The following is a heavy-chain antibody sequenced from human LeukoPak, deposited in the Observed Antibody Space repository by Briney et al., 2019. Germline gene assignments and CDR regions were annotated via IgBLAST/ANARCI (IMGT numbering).Heavy chain of an antibody. Sequence: SETLSLICTVSGGSISRSSYYWGWIRQPPGKGLEWIGNIYYSGSTDYNPSLKSRVTIYVDKSKTQFSLKLSSVTAADTAVYYCAKYTNSFDDWGQGILVTVSS. V-gene: IGHV4-39*01. J-gene: IGHJ4*02. CDR3: AKYTNSFDD. CDR1: GGSISRSSYY. CDR2: IYYSGST. D-gene: IGHD2-2*02.